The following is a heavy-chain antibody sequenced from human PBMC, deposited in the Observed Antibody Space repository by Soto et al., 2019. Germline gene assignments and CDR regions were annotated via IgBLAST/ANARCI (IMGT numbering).Heavy chain of an antibody. D-gene: IGHD4-17*01. V-gene: IGHV2-5*02. CDR2: IYWDDDK. Sequence: QITLKESGPTLVKPTQTLTLTCTFSGFSLSTSGVGVGWIRQPPGKALEWLALIYWDDDKRYSPSLKSRLTITKDTSKNQVVLTMTNIEPVQTATYYCAHRGDYGGHMDYWGQGTLVTVSS. J-gene: IGHJ4*02. CDR1: GFSLSTSGVG. CDR3: AHRGDYGGHMDY.